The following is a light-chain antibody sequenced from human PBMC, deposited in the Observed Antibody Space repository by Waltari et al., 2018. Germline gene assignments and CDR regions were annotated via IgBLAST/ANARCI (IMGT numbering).Light chain of an antibody. CDR2: KDS. Sequence: WFEEKAGKALVLVIYKDSERTSGIPERFSGSSSGTTVTLTISGAQGEDEADYYCYAAADNNRVFGGGTKLTVL. V-gene: IGLV3-27*01. CDR3: YAAADNNRV. J-gene: IGLJ2*01.